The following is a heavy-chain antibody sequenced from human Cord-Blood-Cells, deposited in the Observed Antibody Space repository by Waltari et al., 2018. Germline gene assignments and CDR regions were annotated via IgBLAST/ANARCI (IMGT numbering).Heavy chain of an antibody. D-gene: IGHD3-3*01. V-gene: IGHV3-21*01. Sequence: EVQLVEYGGGLVKPGGSLRLSCAASGFPLRSFSMHWARKAPGKGLRWVSSMRSSSGYIYYPASVKGRFTSSGDNAKNSLSLQSNSLRAEDTAVYYCARVFTIDYHDAFDIWGQGTMVTVSS. CDR1: GFPLRSFS. CDR2: MRSSSGYI. CDR3: ARVFTIDYHDAFDI. J-gene: IGHJ3*02.